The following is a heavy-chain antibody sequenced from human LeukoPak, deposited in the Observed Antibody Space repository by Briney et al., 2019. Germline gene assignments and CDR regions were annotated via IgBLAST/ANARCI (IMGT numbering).Heavy chain of an antibody. Sequence: SETLSLTYAVYGGSFSGYYWSWIRQPPGKGLEWIGEINHSGSTNYNPSLKSRVTISVDTSKNQFSLKLSSVTAADTAVYYCARSSSWLNWFDPWGQGTLVTVSS. V-gene: IGHV4-34*01. CDR2: INHSGST. CDR3: ARSSSWLNWFDP. CDR1: GGSFSGYY. D-gene: IGHD6-13*01. J-gene: IGHJ5*02.